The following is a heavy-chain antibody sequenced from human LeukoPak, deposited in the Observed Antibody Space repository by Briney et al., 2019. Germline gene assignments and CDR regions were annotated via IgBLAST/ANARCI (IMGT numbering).Heavy chain of an antibody. D-gene: IGHD2-15*01. Sequence: SETLSFTCSVSGDSISSFYWNWIRQSPGRGLEWIGNIHYSGSSIYNPSLRSRVTMSIDTSKKQFFLKLRSVTAADTAVYYCVLAPNSNWFDFWGQGTLVTVSS. CDR2: IHYSGSS. CDR1: GDSISSFY. J-gene: IGHJ4*02. CDR3: VLAPNSNWFDF. V-gene: IGHV4-59*08.